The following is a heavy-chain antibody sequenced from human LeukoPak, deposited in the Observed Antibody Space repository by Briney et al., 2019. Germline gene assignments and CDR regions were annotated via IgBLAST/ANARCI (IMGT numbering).Heavy chain of an antibody. J-gene: IGHJ6*02. CDR3: ARSGSAYYYGLDV. Sequence: PSETLSLTCTVSGGSNSSYYWTWIRQSPGKGLEWIGYIHSGGATNYNPSLKRRVTISLDTSTSQLSLKLSAVTAADSALYYCARSGSAYYYGLDVWGQGTPVTVSS. D-gene: IGHD3-10*01. V-gene: IGHV4-59*01. CDR2: IHSGGAT. CDR1: GGSNSSYY.